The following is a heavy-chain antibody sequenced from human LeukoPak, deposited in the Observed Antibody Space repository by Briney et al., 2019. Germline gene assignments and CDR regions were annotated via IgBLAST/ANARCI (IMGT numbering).Heavy chain of an antibody. D-gene: IGHD6-19*01. CDR2: INSDGSST. CDR1: GFNFSTYA. J-gene: IGHJ5*02. V-gene: IGHV3-74*01. Sequence: QTGGSLRLSCAASGFNFSTYAMSWVRQAPGKGLVWVSRINSDGSSTSYADSVKGRFTISRDNAKNTLYLQMNSLRAEDTAVYYCARVANQWLVSGNWFDPWGQGTLVTVSS. CDR3: ARVANQWLVSGNWFDP.